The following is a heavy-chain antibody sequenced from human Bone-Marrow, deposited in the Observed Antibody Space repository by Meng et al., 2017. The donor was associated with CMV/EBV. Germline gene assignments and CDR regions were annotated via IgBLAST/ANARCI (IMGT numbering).Heavy chain of an antibody. D-gene: IGHD7-27*01. CDR1: GYTFTSYD. V-gene: IGHV1-8*01. J-gene: IGHJ6*02. Sequence: ASVKVSCKACGYTFTSYDINWVRQATGQGLEWMGWMNPNSGNTGYAQKFQGRVTMTRNTSISTAYMELSSLRSEDTAVYYCATNPVGNWDRYYYYGMDVWGQGTTVTVSS. CDR2: MNPNSGNT. CDR3: ATNPVGNWDRYYYYGMDV.